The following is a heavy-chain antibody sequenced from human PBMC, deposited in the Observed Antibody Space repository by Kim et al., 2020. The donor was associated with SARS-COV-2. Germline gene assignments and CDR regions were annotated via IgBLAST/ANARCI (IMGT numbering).Heavy chain of an antibody. CDR1: GGSVSSGSYY. V-gene: IGHV4-61*01. D-gene: IGHD6-19*01. CDR2: IYYSGST. Sequence: SETLSLTCTVSGGSVSSGSYYWSWIRQPPGKGLEWIGYIYYSGSTNYNPSLKSRVTISVDTSKNQFSLKLSSVTAADTAVYYCARDIEGMYSSGGDYYYGMDVWGQGTTVTVSS. CDR3: ARDIEGMYSSGGDYYYGMDV. J-gene: IGHJ6*02.